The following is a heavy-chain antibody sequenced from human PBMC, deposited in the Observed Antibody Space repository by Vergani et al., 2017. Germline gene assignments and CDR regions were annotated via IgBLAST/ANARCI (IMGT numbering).Heavy chain of an antibody. J-gene: IGHJ4*02. CDR3: ASLLAAAGTDY. CDR1: GGSFSGYY. D-gene: IGHD6-13*01. Sequence: QVQLQESGPGLVKPSETLSLTCAVYGGSFSGYYWSWIRQPPGKGLEWIGEINHSGSTNYNPSLKSRVTISVDTSKNQFSLKLSSVTAADTAVYYCASLLAAAGTDYWGQGTLVTVSS. CDR2: INHSGST. V-gene: IGHV4-34*01.